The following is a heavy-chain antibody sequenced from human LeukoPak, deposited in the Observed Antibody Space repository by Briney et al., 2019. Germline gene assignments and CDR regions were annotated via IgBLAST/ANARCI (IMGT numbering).Heavy chain of an antibody. Sequence: ASVKVSCKASGYTFTSYDINWVRQATGQGLERMGWMNPNSGNTGYAQKFQGRVTMTRNTSISTAYMELSSLRSEDTAVYYCARGRQGGGYRFGDYWGQGTLVTVSS. V-gene: IGHV1-8*01. J-gene: IGHJ4*02. CDR2: MNPNSGNT. D-gene: IGHD5-12*01. CDR1: GYTFTSYD. CDR3: ARGRQGGGYRFGDY.